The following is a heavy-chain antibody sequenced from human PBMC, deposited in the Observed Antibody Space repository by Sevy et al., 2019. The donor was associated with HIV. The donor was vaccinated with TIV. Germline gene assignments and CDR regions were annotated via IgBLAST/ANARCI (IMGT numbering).Heavy chain of an antibody. D-gene: IGHD2-15*01. CDR1: GFTFSSYN. Sequence: GGSLRLSCAASGFTFSSYNMNWVRQAPGKGLEWVSSIGSSSSYIYYTDSVKGGFTVSRYNAKNSLYLQMNSLGADDTAVYYCARVAAYWTGGSCFSVYYYGMDVWGQGTTVTVSS. CDR2: IGSSSSYI. V-gene: IGHV3-21*01. CDR3: ARVAAYWTGGSCFSVYYYGMDV. J-gene: IGHJ6*01.